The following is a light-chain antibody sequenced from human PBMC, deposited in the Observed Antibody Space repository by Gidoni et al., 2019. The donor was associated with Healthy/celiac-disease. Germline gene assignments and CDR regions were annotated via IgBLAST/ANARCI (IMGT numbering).Light chain of an antibody. CDR1: SSDLGSYNS. Sequence: QSALTQPRSVSGSPRQSVTISCTGPSSDLGSYNSVSLYQQHPGKATTLMIYDGSKRPSGVADRFSGSKASNTASLTISGHQAEDEADYYCCAYAGSYTVVFGGGTKLTVL. CDR2: DGS. J-gene: IGLJ2*01. CDR3: CAYAGSYTVV. V-gene: IGLV2-11*01.